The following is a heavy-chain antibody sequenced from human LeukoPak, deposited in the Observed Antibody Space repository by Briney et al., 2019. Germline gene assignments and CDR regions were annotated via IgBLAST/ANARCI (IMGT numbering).Heavy chain of an antibody. CDR2: IKEDGRDI. CDR3: VRGSGWFFGL. CDR1: QFSIIYDW. D-gene: IGHD6-19*01. V-gene: IGHV3-7*01. J-gene: IGHJ4*02. Sequence: PGGSLRLSCAASQFSIIYDWMHWVRQAPGKGLEWVASIKEDGRDIHYLDSVKGRFSISIDNAKNSLYLEMNTLRAEDTAVYYCVRGSGWFFGLWGQGSLVTVSS.